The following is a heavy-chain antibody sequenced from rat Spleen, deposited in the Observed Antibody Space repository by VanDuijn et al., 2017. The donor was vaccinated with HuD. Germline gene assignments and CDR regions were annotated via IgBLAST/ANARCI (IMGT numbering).Heavy chain of an antibody. CDR2: ISAGGGAT. CDR3: TRGRGSYWYFGF. V-gene: IGHV5-27*01. Sequence: EVQLVESGGGLVQPGRSLNLSCAASGFTFSNYYMAWVRQAPTKGLEWVAYISAGGGATYYRDSVKGRFTISRDNARSTLYLHMDSLRSDDTATYYCTRGRGSYWYFGFWGPGTMVTVSS. J-gene: IGHJ1*01. CDR1: GFTFSNYY.